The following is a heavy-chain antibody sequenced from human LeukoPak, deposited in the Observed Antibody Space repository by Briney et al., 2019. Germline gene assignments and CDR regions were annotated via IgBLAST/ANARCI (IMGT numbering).Heavy chain of an antibody. D-gene: IGHD1-26*01. CDR3: AMDGAHYFDY. V-gene: IGHV3-21*01. Sequence: PGGSLRLSCAASGFTFSSYSMNWVRQAPGKGLEWVSSIGSSSSYIYYADSVKGRFTISRDNAKDSLYLQMNSLRAEDTAVYYCAMDGAHYFDYWGQGTLVTVSS. CDR2: IGSSSSYI. J-gene: IGHJ4*02. CDR1: GFTFSSYS.